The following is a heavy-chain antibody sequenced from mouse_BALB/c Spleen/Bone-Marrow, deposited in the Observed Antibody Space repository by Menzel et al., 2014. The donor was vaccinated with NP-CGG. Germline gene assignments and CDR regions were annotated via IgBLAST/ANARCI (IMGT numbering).Heavy chain of an antibody. Sequence: EVKLMESGGGLVQPGGSLKLSCAASGFTFSTYGMSWVRQTPDKRLELVASINNNGSSTYYPDSVKGRFTISRDNAKNTLYLQMSSLKSEDTAMYYCARDHVVGYWGQGTLVTVSA. CDR1: GFTFSTYG. V-gene: IGHV5-6-3*01. CDR3: ARDHVVGY. J-gene: IGHJ3*01. CDR2: INNNGSST.